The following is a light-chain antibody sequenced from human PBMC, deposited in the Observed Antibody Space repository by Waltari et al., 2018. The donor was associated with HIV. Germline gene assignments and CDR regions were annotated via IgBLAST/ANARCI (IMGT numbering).Light chain of an antibody. CDR2: RAS. V-gene: IGKV1-39*01. CDR3: QQSYSTTYT. J-gene: IGKJ2*01. CDR1: QSISSF. Sequence: DIQMTQSPSSLSASIGDRVTITCLASQSISSFLNWYQQKPGKGPDLLIYRASTLQNWVPSRFIGSGSGTDFTLTISSLQPEDFATYYCQQSYSTTYTFGQGTKLEIK.